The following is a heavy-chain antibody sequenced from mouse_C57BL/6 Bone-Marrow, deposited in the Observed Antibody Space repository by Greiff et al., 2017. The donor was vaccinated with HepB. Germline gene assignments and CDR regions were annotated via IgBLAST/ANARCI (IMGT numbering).Heavy chain of an antibody. CDR1: GFTFSDYG. V-gene: IGHV5-17*01. CDR3: ARVIYYYGSSYRYFDY. Sequence: DVMLVESGGGLVKPGGSLKLSCAASGFTFSDYGMHWVRQAPEKGLEWVAYISSGSSTIYYADTVKGRFTISRDNAKNTLFLQMTSLRSEDTAMYCCARVIYYYGSSYRYFDYWGQGTTLTVSS. J-gene: IGHJ2*01. D-gene: IGHD1-1*01. CDR2: ISSGSSTI.